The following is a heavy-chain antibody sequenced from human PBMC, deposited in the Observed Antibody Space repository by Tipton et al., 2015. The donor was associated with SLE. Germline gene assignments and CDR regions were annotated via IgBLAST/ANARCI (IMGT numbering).Heavy chain of an antibody. CDR1: GFRFRNYV. CDR2: ISVGSDYI. D-gene: IGHD5-12*01. V-gene: IGHV3-21*01. Sequence: GSLRLSCGASGFRFRNYVMSWVRQAPGKGLEWVSSISVGSDYIYYADSVQGRFTISRDNARNSLFLQMNSLRVEDTAVYYCARVSYDGRGFFDFWGQGTLVTVSS. CDR3: ARVSYDGRGFFDF. J-gene: IGHJ4*02.